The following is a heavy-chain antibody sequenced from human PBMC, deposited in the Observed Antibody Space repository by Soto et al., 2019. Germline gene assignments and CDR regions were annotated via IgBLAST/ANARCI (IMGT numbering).Heavy chain of an antibody. V-gene: IGHV4-34*01. CDR1: GGSFSGYY. J-gene: IGHJ4*02. Sequence: PSETLSLTCAVYGGSFSGYYLSWIRQPPGKGLEWIGEINHSGSTNYNPSLKSRVTISVDTSKNQFSLKLSSVTAADTAVYYCARGVRYCSGGSCNGPPNWGQGTLVTVSS. D-gene: IGHD2-15*01. CDR3: ARGVRYCSGGSCNGPPN. CDR2: INHSGST.